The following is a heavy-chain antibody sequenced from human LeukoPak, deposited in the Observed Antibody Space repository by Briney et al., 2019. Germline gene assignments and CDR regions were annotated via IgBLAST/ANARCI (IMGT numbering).Heavy chain of an antibody. CDR2: INPNSGGT. V-gene: IGHV1-2*02. CDR3: ARDRYSGSYGY. Sequence: ASGKVSCKASGYTFTGYYIHWVRQAPGQGLEWMGWINPNSGGTNYAQKFQGRVTMTRDTSISTAYMELSRLRSDDTAVYYCARDRYSGSYGYWGQGTLVTVSS. J-gene: IGHJ4*02. CDR1: GYTFTGYY. D-gene: IGHD1-26*01.